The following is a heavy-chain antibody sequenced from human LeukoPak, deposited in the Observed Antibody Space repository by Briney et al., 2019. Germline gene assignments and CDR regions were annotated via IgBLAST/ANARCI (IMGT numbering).Heavy chain of an antibody. CDR2: IKQDGSEK. V-gene: IGHV3-7*01. Sequence: GGSLRLSCAASGFTFSNNWMSWVRQAPGKGLEWVANIKQDGSEKYYVDSVKGRFTISRDNAKNSLYLQMNSLRAEDTAVYYCAREGYDYDPLGCWGQGTLVTVSS. CDR1: GFTFSNNW. CDR3: AREGYDYDPLGC. D-gene: IGHD3-16*01. J-gene: IGHJ4*02.